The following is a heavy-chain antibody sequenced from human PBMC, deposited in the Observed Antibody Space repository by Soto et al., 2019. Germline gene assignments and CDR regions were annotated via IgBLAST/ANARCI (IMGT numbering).Heavy chain of an antibody. CDR1: GGSVSRSDYY. D-gene: IGHD3-22*01. Sequence: QVQLQGSGPGLVKPSQTLFLTCTVSGGSVSRSDYYWSWIRQPPGKGLEWSGYIYSTGKTYYTPSLRTRLTISLDAPSNPFSLRLTSVTATDTAVYSCARGYYESSDYYVGSPIFDYGGQGTLVTVSS. CDR3: ARGYYESSDYYVGSPIFDY. V-gene: IGHV4-30-4*01. CDR2: IYSTGKT. J-gene: IGHJ4*02.